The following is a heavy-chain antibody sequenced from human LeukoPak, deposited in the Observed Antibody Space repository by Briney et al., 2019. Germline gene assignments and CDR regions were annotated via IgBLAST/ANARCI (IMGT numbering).Heavy chain of an antibody. D-gene: IGHD1-26*01. V-gene: IGHV3-23*01. CDR3: AKDWGSGSYQPDAFDI. CDR2: ISGSGGST. Sequence: GGSLRLSCAASGFTFNNYAMSWVRQAPGKGLEWVSTISGSGGSTYYADSVKGRFTISRDNSKNTLYLQMNSLRAEDTAVYYCAKDWGSGSYQPDAFDIWGQGTMVTVSS. J-gene: IGHJ3*02. CDR1: GFTFNNYA.